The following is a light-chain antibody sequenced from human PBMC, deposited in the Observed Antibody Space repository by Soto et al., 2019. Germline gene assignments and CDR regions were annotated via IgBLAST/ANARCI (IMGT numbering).Light chain of an antibody. V-gene: IGLV2-14*01. CDR1: SSDVGGYNY. CDR2: DVS. CDR3: ISYTTSGTYV. Sequence: QSALTQPASVSGSPGQSITIPCTGTSSDVGGYNYVSWYQQHPGKAPKLMIYDVSNRPSGVSYRFSGSKSGNTASLTISGLQAEDEDDYYCISYTTSGTYVFGTGTKVTVL. J-gene: IGLJ1*01.